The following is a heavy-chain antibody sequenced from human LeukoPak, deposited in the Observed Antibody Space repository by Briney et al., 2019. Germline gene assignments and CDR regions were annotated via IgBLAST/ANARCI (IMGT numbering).Heavy chain of an antibody. V-gene: IGHV4-39*07. CDR3: AGERGEEYSSGWYKTNFFDN. CDR1: GDSFSSVTGY. J-gene: IGHJ4*02. CDR2: GEYSGGT. D-gene: IGHD6-19*01. Sequence: SETLSLTCSVSGDSFSSVTGYWAWIRQPPGKGLEWIVSGEYSGGTYYNPSLESRVAISADMSKKQISLKLTSVTGADTAVYYCAGERGEEYSSGWYKTNFFDNWGQGIRVTVSS.